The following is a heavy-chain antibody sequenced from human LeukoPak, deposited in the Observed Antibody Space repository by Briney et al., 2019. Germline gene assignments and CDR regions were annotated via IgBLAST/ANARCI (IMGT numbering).Heavy chain of an antibody. J-gene: IGHJ4*02. V-gene: IGHV3-21*01. CDR3: ARDIAAAGHSAIDY. Sequence: SGGSLRLSCAVSGITFSDHYLDWVRQAPGKGLEWVSSISTSSSYIYYADSVKGRFTISRDNAKNSLYLQMNSLRAEDTAVYYCARDIAAAGHSAIDYWGQGTLVTVSS. CDR2: ISTSSSYI. CDR1: GITFSDHY. D-gene: IGHD6-13*01.